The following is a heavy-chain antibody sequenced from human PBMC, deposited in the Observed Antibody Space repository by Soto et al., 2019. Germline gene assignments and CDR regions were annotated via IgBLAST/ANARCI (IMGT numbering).Heavy chain of an antibody. Sequence: QVDLVQSGAEVKKPGASVKMSCKSSGYRLSNYYMHWVRQAPGQGLEWMGIVNPSDGRANYARKFKGRVTMRWDTSTTTLYMEVNSRISDVTAIYYCARSELIVAVQAFDSWGQGTLVTVSS. V-gene: IGHV1-46*01. CDR1: GYRLSNYY. CDR3: ARSELIVAVQAFDS. J-gene: IGHJ4*02. CDR2: VNPSDGRA. D-gene: IGHD5-12*01.